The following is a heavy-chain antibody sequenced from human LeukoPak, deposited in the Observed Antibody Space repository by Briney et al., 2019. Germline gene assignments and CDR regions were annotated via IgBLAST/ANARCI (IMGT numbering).Heavy chain of an antibody. D-gene: IGHD6-19*01. CDR2: IIPIFGTA. V-gene: IGHV1-69*13. CDR3: ARGXAVAGTGYFDY. Sequence: ASVTVSCKASGGTFSSYAISWVRQAPGQGLEWMGGIIPIFGTANYAQKFQGRVTITADESTSTAYMELSSLRSEDTAVYYCARGXAVAGTGYFDYWGQGTLVTVSS. J-gene: IGHJ4*02. CDR1: GGTFSSYA.